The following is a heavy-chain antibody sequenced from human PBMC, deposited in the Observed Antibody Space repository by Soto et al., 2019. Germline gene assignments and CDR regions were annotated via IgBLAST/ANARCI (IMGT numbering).Heavy chain of an antibody. CDR3: AQRQSGWYVY. D-gene: IGHD6-19*01. CDR2: INSDGSST. J-gene: IGHJ4*02. CDR1: GLTFSSYW. Sequence: GGSLRLSCAASGLTFSSYWMHWVRQAPGKGLVWVSRINSDGSSTNYADSVKGRFTISRDNAKNTLYLQMNSLRAEDKAVYYCAQRQSGWYVYWGQGTLVTVSS. V-gene: IGHV3-74*01.